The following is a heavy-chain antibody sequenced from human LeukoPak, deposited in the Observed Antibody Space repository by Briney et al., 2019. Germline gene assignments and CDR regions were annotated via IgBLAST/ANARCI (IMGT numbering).Heavy chain of an antibody. J-gene: IGHJ2*01. CDR3: AKRRYYDSSGYLFWFFDL. V-gene: IGHV3-23*01. Sequence: GGSLRLSCAASGFSFSSYTMNWVRQTPGKGLEWVSGIGGSGDNTYYANSVKGRFTISRDNSKNTLYLQVNSLRAEDTAVYYCAKRRYYDSSGYLFWFFDLWSRGTLVTVSS. CDR1: GFSFSSYT. D-gene: IGHD3-22*01. CDR2: IGGSGDNT.